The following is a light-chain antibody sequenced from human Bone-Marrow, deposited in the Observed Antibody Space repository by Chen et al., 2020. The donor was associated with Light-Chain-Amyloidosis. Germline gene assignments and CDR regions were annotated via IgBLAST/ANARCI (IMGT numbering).Light chain of an antibody. CDR2: EDD. CDR1: SGSIATNY. V-gene: IGLV6-57*01. Sequence: FMLTQPHSVSESPGKTVIISCTRSSGSIATNYVQWYQQRPGSSPTTVIYEDDQRPSGVPDRCSGSLDRSYNSASLTISGLKTEDEADYCCQSYQGSSQGVFGGGTKLTVL. J-gene: IGLJ3*02. CDR3: QSYQGSSQGV.